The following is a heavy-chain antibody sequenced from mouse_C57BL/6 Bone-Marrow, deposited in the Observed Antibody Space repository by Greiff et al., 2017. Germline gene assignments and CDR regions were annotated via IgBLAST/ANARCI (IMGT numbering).Heavy chain of an antibody. CDR1: GFTFSDYG. D-gene: IGHD2-4*01. V-gene: IGHV5-17*01. Sequence: EVKLVESGGGLVKPGGSLKLSCAASGFTFSDYGMHWVRQAPEKGLEWVAYISSGSSTIYYADTVKGRFTISRDNAKNTLFLQMTSLRSEDTAMYYCARQDYDYDDGAYYFDYWGQGTTLTVSS. CDR3: ARQDYDYDDGAYYFDY. CDR2: ISSGSSTI. J-gene: IGHJ2*01.